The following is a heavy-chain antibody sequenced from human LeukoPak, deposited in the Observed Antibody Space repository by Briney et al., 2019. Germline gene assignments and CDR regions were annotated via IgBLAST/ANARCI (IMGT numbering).Heavy chain of an antibody. D-gene: IGHD2-21*02. J-gene: IGHJ4*02. V-gene: IGHV1-69*01. CDR3: ARDHYHKIHSVMVTAPDY. CDR1: GGTFSSYA. CDR2: IIPIFGTA. Sequence: GGSLRLSCAASGGTFSSYAISWVRQAPGQGLEWLGGIIPIFGTANYAQKFQGRVTITADESTSTAYMELSSLRSEDTAVYYCARDHYHKIHSVMVTAPDYWGQGTLVIVSS.